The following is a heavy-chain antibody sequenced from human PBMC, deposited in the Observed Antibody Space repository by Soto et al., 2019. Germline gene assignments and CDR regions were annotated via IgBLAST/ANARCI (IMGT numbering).Heavy chain of an antibody. D-gene: IGHD5-12*01. Sequence: PSETLSLTCTVSGGSVSRGDYCWSWIRQPPGKGLEWIGNIYYSGSTYYNPSLKSRLSISADTSKNQFSLKLKSVTAADTAVYYCARGLYSASLVDYWGQGTLVTVSS. CDR1: GGSVSRGDYC. J-gene: IGHJ4*02. CDR2: IYYSGST. V-gene: IGHV4-30-4*01. CDR3: ARGLYSASLVDY.